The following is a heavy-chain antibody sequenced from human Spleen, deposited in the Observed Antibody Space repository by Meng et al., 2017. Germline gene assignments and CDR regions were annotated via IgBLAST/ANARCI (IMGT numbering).Heavy chain of an antibody. Sequence: QRQLQESGPGLVKPSETLSLTCSVSGGSISSSSYYWGWIRQPPGKGLEWIGSLYYSGSTYYNPSLKSRVTISVDTSKNQFSLKLSSVTAADTAVYYCATSTVTTFFDYWGQGTLVTVSS. CDR3: ATSTVTTFFDY. D-gene: IGHD4-17*01. CDR2: LYYSGST. J-gene: IGHJ4*02. CDR1: GGSISSSSYY. V-gene: IGHV4-39*01.